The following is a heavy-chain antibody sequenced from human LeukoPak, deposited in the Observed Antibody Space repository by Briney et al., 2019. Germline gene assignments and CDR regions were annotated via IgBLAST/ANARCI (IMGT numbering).Heavy chain of an antibody. D-gene: IGHD4-23*01. J-gene: IGHJ4*02. CDR3: ARDTYSRWQTDY. V-gene: IGHV3-21*01. CDR2: ISSSSSYI. Sequence: GGSLRLSCAVSGFTFSSYSMNWVRQAPGKGLEWVSSISSSSSYIYYADSVKGRFTISRDNAENSLYLQMNGLRTEDTAIYYCARDTYSRWQTDYWGQGTLVTVSS. CDR1: GFTFSSYS.